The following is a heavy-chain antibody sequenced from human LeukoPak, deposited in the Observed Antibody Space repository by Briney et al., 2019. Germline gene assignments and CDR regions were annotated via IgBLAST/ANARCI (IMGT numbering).Heavy chain of an antibody. CDR3: ARAWGQYYFDY. Sequence: SETLSLTCAVSGGSICSGGYSWSWIRQPPGKGLEWIGYIYHSGSTYYNPSLKSRVTISVDRSKNQFSLKLSSVTAADTAVYYCARAWGQYYFDYWGQGTLVTVSS. CDR1: GGSICSGGYS. V-gene: IGHV4-30-2*01. J-gene: IGHJ4*02. D-gene: IGHD7-27*01. CDR2: IYHSGST.